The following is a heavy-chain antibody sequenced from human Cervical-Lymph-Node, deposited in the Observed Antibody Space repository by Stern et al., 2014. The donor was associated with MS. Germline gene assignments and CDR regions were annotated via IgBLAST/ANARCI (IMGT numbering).Heavy chain of an antibody. CDR2: ITNVGST. J-gene: IGHJ4*02. CDR3: ARDTSSPERSDW. Sequence: EVQLVESGGGVIQPGGSLRLSCTASGFTVSRDYMTWVRQAPGQGPEWVSLITNVGSTFYTDSVKGRFTISRDDSKNTVYLHMTSLRAEDTAMYYCARDTSSPERSDWWGQGTLVTVSS. CDR1: GFTVSRDY. V-gene: IGHV3-53*01. D-gene: IGHD1-1*01.